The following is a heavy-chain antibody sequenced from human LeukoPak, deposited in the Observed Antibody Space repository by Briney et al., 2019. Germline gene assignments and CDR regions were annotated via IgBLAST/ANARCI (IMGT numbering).Heavy chain of an antibody. V-gene: IGHV3-21*01. J-gene: IGHJ4*02. CDR2: ISSSSTYV. Sequence: GGSLRLSCAASRFTFSTYSMNWVRQAPGKGLEWLSSISSSSTYVYYADSVKGRFTISRDNAKNSLYLQMNSLRAEDTAVYYCARPGDYYDSSGYYQYFDYWGQGTPVTVSS. CDR3: ARPGDYYDSSGYYQYFDY. CDR1: RFTFSTYS. D-gene: IGHD3-22*01.